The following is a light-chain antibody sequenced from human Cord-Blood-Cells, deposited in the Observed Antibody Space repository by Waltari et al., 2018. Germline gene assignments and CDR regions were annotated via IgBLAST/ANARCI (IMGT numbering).Light chain of an antibody. CDR1: SSDVGGYNY. J-gene: IGLJ3*02. CDR3: CSYAGSYTLV. V-gene: IGLV2-11*01. Sequence: QSALTQPRSVSGSPGQSVTISCTGTSSDVGGYNYVSWYQQHPGKAPKLMIYDVSKRPPGVPDRFSGSKSGNTASLTSSGLQAEDDAEYYCCSYAGSYTLVFGGGTKLTVL. CDR2: DVS.